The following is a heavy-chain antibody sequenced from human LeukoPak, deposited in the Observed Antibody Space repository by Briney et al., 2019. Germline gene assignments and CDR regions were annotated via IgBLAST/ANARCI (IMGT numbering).Heavy chain of an antibody. CDR2: IYWDDDK. D-gene: IGHD3-16*02. CDR3: AHIGGPSPGLGDYVWGSYRPKGYFDY. J-gene: IGHJ4*02. CDR1: GFSLSTSGVG. V-gene: IGHV2-5*02. Sequence: SGPTLVKPTQTLTLTCTFSGFSLSTSGVGVGWIRQPPGKALEWLALIYWDDDKRYSPSLKSRLTITKDTSKNQVVLTMTNMDPVDTATYYCAHIGGPSPGLGDYVWGSYRPKGYFDYWGQGTLVTVSS.